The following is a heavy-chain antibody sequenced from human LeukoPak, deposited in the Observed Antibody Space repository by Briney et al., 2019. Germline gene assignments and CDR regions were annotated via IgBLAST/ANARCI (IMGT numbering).Heavy chain of an antibody. Sequence: GRSLRLSCAASGFTFSSYGMHWVRQAPGEGLEWVAVISYDGSNKYYADSVKGRFTISRDNSKNTLYLQMNSLRAEDTAVYYCAKAEYSSGWYQDYWGQGTLVTVSS. CDR2: ISYDGSNK. J-gene: IGHJ4*02. V-gene: IGHV3-30*18. CDR3: AKAEYSSGWYQDY. CDR1: GFTFSSYG. D-gene: IGHD6-19*01.